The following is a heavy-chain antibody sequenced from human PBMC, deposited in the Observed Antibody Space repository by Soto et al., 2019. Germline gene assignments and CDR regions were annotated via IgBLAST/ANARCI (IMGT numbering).Heavy chain of an antibody. V-gene: IGHV3-7*01. CDR2: IKEDGSDK. Sequence: PGGSLRLSCVASGFTFNTYWMSWVRQAPGKGLEWVANIKEDGSDKYYVDSVKGRFTISRDNAKNLLYLQMNSLGARDTAMYYCARFTRGSSGDYWGQGTLVPVCS. CDR3: ARFTRGSSGDY. CDR1: GFTFNTYW. J-gene: IGHJ4*02. D-gene: IGHD6-25*01.